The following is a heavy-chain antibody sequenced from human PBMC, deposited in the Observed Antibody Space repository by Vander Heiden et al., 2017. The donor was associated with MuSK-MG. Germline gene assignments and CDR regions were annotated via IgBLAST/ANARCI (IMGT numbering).Heavy chain of an antibody. J-gene: IGHJ4*02. D-gene: IGHD6-13*01. CDR2: ISGSGGST. CDR1: AFTFRSYA. CDR3: AKDRSVAGTKYYFDY. Sequence: EVPLLESGGGLVPPGGSLRLPLAASAFTFRSYAMSWVRQAPGKGLEWVPAISGSGGSTYYADSVKGRFTISRDNSKNTLYLQMNSLRAEDTAVYYCAKDRSVAGTKYYFDYWGQGTLVTVSS. V-gene: IGHV3-23*01.